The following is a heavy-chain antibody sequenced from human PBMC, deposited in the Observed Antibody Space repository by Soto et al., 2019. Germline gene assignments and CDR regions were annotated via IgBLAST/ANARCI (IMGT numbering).Heavy chain of an antibody. CDR1: GFTFSDYY. J-gene: IGHJ6*02. CDR3: AVMITFGGVIEIPEPMQV. V-gene: IGHV3-11*01. CDR2: ISSSGSTI. D-gene: IGHD3-16*02. Sequence: GALRLSCAASGFTFSDYYMSWIRPAPGEGLEWVSYISSSGSTIYYADSVKGRFTISEDNVKNSLDLQMNSLRAEDTAVYYCAVMITFGGVIEIPEPMQVWGQGTTVTV.